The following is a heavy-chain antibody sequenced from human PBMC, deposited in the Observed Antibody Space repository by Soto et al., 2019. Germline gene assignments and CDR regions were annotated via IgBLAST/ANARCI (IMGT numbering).Heavy chain of an antibody. Sequence: ASVKVSCKASGYTFTSYGISWVRQAPGQGLEWMGWISAYNGNTNYAQKLQGRVTITTDMSTSTAYMELSSLRSEDTAVYYCAADKNYDILTGFQLFDYWGQGTLVTVSS. CDR1: GYTFTSYG. V-gene: IGHV1-18*01. CDR2: ISAYNGNT. J-gene: IGHJ4*02. D-gene: IGHD3-9*01. CDR3: AADKNYDILTGFQLFDY.